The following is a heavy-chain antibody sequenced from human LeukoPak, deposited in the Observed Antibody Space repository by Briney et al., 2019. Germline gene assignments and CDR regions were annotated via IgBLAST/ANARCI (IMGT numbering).Heavy chain of an antibody. CDR2: ISWNSRSI. D-gene: IGHD6-19*01. V-gene: IGHV3-9*01. CDR1: GFTFDDYA. CDR3: AKDLGMAVGSPHY. Sequence: GGSLRLSCAASGFTFDDYAMHWVRQAPGKGLGWVSGISWNSRSIGYADSVKGRFTISRDNAKNSLYLQMNSLRAEDTALYYCAKDLGMAVGSPHYWGQGTLVTVSS. J-gene: IGHJ4*02.